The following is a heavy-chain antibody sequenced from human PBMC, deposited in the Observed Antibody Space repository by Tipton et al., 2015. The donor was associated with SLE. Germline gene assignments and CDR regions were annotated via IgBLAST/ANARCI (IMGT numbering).Heavy chain of an antibody. Sequence: TLSLTCSVSGGSITTYYWSWIRQPPGKGLEWIGHIYNSGSTYYNPSLKSRVTMSIDTSKNQFSLNLSSVTAADTAVYYCARGAAAGYYYYYMDVWGKGTTVTVSS. CDR1: GGSITTYY. CDR2: IYNSGST. V-gene: IGHV4-59*01. D-gene: IGHD6-13*01. J-gene: IGHJ6*03. CDR3: ARGAAAGYYYYYMDV.